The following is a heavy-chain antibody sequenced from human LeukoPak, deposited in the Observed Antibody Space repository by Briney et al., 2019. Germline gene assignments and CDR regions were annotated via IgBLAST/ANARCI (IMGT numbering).Heavy chain of an antibody. CDR3: ARVGVLELLYYFDY. Sequence: PSETLSLTCAVYGGSFSGYYWSWIRQPPGKGLEWIGEINHSGSTNYNPSLKSRVTISVDTSKNQFSLKLSSVTAADTAVYYCARVGVLELLYYFDYWGQGTLVTVSS. V-gene: IGHV4-34*01. D-gene: IGHD1-7*01. J-gene: IGHJ4*02. CDR1: GGSFSGYY. CDR2: INHSGST.